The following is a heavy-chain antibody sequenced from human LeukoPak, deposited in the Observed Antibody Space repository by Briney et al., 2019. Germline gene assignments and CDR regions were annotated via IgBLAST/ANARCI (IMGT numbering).Heavy chain of an antibody. CDR3: ARGASAAYDY. Sequence: GGSLRLSCAASGFALSGSWMHWVRQAPGKGLVWISLINNDGGGTSYADSVKGRFTISKDNTKNTLYLQMNSLRAEDTAVYYCARGASAAYDYWGQGTLVTVSS. J-gene: IGHJ4*02. D-gene: IGHD2-2*01. CDR2: INNDGGGT. CDR1: GFALSGSW. V-gene: IGHV3-74*01.